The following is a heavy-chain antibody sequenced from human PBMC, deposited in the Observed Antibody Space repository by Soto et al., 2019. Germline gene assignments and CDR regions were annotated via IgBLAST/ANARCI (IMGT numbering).Heavy chain of an antibody. CDR3: ARGHYDFWSGYRTSFYYYGMDV. Sequence: PSETLSLTCAVYGGSFSGYYWSWIRQPPGKGLEWIGEINHSGSTNYNPSLKSRVTISVDTSKNQFSLKLSSVTAADTAVYYCARGHYDFWSGYRTSFYYYGMDVWGQGTTVIVSS. CDR2: INHSGST. J-gene: IGHJ6*02. CDR1: GGSFSGYY. D-gene: IGHD3-3*01. V-gene: IGHV4-34*01.